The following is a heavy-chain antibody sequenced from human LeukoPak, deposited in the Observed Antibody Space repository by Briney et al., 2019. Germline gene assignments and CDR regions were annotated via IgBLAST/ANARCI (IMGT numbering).Heavy chain of an antibody. D-gene: IGHD3-22*01. CDR1: GYTFTSYG. CDR3: ARDLSTYYYDSSGYGADY. V-gene: IGHV1-18*01. CDR2: ISAYNGNT. Sequence: GASVKVSCKASGYTFTSYGISWVRQAPGQGLEWMGWISAYNGNTNYAQKLQGRVTMTRDTSTSTVYMELSSLRSEDTAVYYCARDLSTYYYDSSGYGADYWGQGTLVTVSS. J-gene: IGHJ4*02.